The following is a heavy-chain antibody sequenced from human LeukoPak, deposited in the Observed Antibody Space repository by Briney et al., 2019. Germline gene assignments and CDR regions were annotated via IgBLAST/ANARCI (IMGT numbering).Heavy chain of an antibody. J-gene: IGHJ4*02. Sequence: ASVKVSCKAPGYTFTSYAMHWVRQAPGQRLEWMGWINAGNGNTKYSQKFQGRVTITRDTSASTAYMELSSLRSEDTAVYYCARGQLWLHSDYWGQGTLVTVSS. CDR1: GYTFTSYA. D-gene: IGHD5-18*01. V-gene: IGHV1-3*01. CDR2: INAGNGNT. CDR3: ARGQLWLHSDY.